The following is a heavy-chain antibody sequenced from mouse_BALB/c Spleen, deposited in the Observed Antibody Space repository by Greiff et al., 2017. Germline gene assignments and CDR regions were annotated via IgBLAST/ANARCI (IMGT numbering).Heavy chain of an antibody. V-gene: IGHV5-6-5*01. Sequence: EVMLVESGGGLVKPGGSLKLSCAASGFTFSSYAMSWVRQTPEKRLEWVASISSGGSTYYPDSVKGRFTISRDNARNILYLQMSSLRSEDTAMYYCARDESKGWLLLAYWGQGTLVTVSA. CDR2: ISSGGST. CDR1: GFTFSSYA. J-gene: IGHJ3*01. CDR3: ARDESKGWLLLAY. D-gene: IGHD2-3*01.